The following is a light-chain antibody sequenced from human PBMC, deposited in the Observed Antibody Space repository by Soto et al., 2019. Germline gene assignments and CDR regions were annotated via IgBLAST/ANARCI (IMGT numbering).Light chain of an antibody. CDR1: QSVSSN. CDR2: GAS. J-gene: IGKJ1*01. Sequence: EIVMTQSPATLSVSPGERATLSCRASQSVSSNLAWYQQKPGQAPRLLIYGASTRATGIPARFSGSGSGTDFTLTISSLLSEVFAVYYCQQYNNWPRSFGKGTRVDI. CDR3: QQYNNWPRS. V-gene: IGKV3-15*01.